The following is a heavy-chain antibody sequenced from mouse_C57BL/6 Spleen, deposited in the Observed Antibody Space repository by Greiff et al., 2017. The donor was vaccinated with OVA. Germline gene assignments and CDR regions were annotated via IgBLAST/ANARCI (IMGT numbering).Heavy chain of an antibody. Sequence: EVKLQQSGPELVKPGDSVKISCKASGYSFTGYFMNWVMQSHGKSLEWIGRINPYNGDTFYNQKFKGKATLTVDKSSSTAHMELRSLTSEDSAVYYCARSYYDYDPWYFDVWGTGTTVTVSS. J-gene: IGHJ1*03. CDR1: GYSFTGYF. CDR2: INPYNGDT. D-gene: IGHD2-4*01. V-gene: IGHV1-20*01. CDR3: ARSYYDYDPWYFDV.